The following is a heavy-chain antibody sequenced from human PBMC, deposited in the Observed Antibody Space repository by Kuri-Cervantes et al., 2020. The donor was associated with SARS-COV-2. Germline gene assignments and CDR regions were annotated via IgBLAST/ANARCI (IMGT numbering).Heavy chain of an antibody. V-gene: IGHV3-30-3*01. CDR3: ARDRDIVVVPAASYYYYMDV. CDR2: ISYDGSNK. CDR1: GFTFSNAW. Sequence: GESLKISCAASGFTFSNAWMSWVRQAPGKGLEWVAVISYDGSNKYYADSVKGRFTISRDNSKNTLYLQMNSLRAEDTAVYYCARDRDIVVVPAASYYYYMDVWGKGTTVTVSS. D-gene: IGHD2-2*01. J-gene: IGHJ6*03.